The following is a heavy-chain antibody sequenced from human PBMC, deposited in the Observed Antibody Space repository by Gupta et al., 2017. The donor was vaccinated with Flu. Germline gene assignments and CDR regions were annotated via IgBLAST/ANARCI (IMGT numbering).Heavy chain of an antibody. D-gene: IGHD3-16*01. V-gene: IGHV4-34*01. CDR3: ARVGGSFLRRVPYFQH. Sequence: QSPGKGLEWIGETSHTGITKYDPSLESRVTISVDASDNQFSLKLRGVTAADTAVYYCARVGGSFLRRVPYFQHWGQGTLVTVSS. J-gene: IGHJ1*01. CDR2: TSHTGIT.